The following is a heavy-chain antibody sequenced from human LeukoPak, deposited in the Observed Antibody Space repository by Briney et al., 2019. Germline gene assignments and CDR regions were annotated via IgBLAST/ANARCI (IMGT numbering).Heavy chain of an antibody. Sequence: PGGSLRLSCAASGFTFRDYYMSWIRQAPGKGLEWVSYISSSGSTIYYADSVKGRFTISRDNAKNSLYLQMNSLRAEDTAVYYCARPLRWEGSGGSPNPFDIWGQGTMVTVSS. CDR2: ISSSGSTI. V-gene: IGHV3-11*01. CDR3: ARPLRWEGSGGSPNPFDI. J-gene: IGHJ3*02. CDR1: GFTFRDYY. D-gene: IGHD2-15*01.